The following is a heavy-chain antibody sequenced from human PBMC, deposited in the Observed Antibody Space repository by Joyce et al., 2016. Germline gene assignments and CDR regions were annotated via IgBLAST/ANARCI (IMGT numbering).Heavy chain of an antibody. Sequence: QVQLVESGGGVVQPGRSLRLSCAASGFTFSSYGIHWVRQAPGKGLEWVAVISYDGSNKYYADSVKGRFTISRDNSKNTLYLQINSVKTEDTAVYYCAKARWGLAVAGSDIDHWGQGTLVTVSP. D-gene: IGHD6-19*01. J-gene: IGHJ4*02. CDR2: ISYDGSNK. CDR3: AKARWGLAVAGSDIDH. CDR1: GFTFSSYG. V-gene: IGHV3-30*18.